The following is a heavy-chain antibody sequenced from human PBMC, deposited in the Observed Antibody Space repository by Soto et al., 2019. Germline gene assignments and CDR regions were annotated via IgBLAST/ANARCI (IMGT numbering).Heavy chain of an antibody. D-gene: IGHD6-13*01. V-gene: IGHV3-7*01. CDR3: ARERIAAEKRPLDY. CDR2: IKQDGSEK. CDR1: GFTFSSYW. J-gene: IGHJ4*02. Sequence: GGSLRLSCAASGFTFSSYWLSWVRQAPGTGLEWVANIKQDGSEKYYVDSVKGRFTISRDNAKNSLYLQMNSLRAEDTAVYYCARERIAAEKRPLDYWGQGTLVTVS.